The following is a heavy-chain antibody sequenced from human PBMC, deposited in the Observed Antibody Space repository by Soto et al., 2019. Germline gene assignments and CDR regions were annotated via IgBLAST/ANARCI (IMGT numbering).Heavy chain of an antibody. Sequence: SGTLSLTCTVSGGSISSGDYYWSWIRQPPGKGLEWIGYSYYSGSTYYNPSLKSRVTISVDTSKNQFSLKLSSVTAADTAVYYRARESEYYYDSSGYYEVNWFDPWGQGTLVTVSS. CDR2: SYYSGST. CDR1: GGSISSGDYY. D-gene: IGHD3-22*01. J-gene: IGHJ5*02. V-gene: IGHV4-30-4*01. CDR3: ARESEYYYDSSGYYEVNWFDP.